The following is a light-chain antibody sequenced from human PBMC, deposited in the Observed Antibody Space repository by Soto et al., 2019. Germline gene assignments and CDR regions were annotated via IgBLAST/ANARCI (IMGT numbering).Light chain of an antibody. CDR2: DVS. J-gene: IGLJ2*01. CDR1: SSDIGTYNY. V-gene: IGLV2-8*01. CDR3: SSHAGGGRLV. Sequence: QSALTQPPSASGSPGQSVSISCIGTSSDIGTYNYVSWYQQHPGKPPKLIIFDVSQRPSGVPDRFSGSKSGNTASLTVSGLQDDDEADYYCSSHAGGGRLVFGGGTQLTVL.